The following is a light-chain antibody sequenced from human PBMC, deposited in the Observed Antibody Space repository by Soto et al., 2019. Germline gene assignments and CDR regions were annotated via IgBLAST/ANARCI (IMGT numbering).Light chain of an antibody. V-gene: IGKV3-20*01. J-gene: IGKJ1*01. CDR1: HSVSRTY. CDR2: GTS. CDR3: QQYDNWPWT. Sequence: EIVLTQSPGTLSLSPGERATLSCGSSHSVSRTYLAWYQQKPGQAPRLLIYGTSDRATGTPDRFSGSGSGTDFTLTISSLQSEDFAVYYCQQYDNWPWTFGQGTKVDIK.